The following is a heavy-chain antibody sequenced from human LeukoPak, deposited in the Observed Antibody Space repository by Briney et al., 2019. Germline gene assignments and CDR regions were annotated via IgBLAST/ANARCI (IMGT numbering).Heavy chain of an antibody. V-gene: IGHV1-2*04. J-gene: IGHJ5*02. CDR2: INPNSGGT. CDR1: GYTFTGYY. CDR3: ARDRCSGGSCYWFDP. Sequence: ASVTVSCTASGYTFTGYYMHWVRQAPGQGPEWMGWINPNSGGTNYAQKFQGWVTMTRDTSISTAYMELSRLRSDDTAVYYCARDRCSGGSCYWFDPWGQGTLVTVSS. D-gene: IGHD2-15*01.